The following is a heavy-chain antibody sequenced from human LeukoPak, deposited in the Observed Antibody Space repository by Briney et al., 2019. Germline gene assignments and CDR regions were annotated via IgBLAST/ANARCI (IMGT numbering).Heavy chain of an antibody. V-gene: IGHV1-2*02. D-gene: IGHD2-2*01. CDR3: ALSRTSCPRCLDV. CDR2: INANSGGT. Sequence: GASVKVSCKASGYTFTGYYMHWVRQAPGQGLEWMGWINANSGGTNYAQKFQGRVTMTRDTSISTAYMELSRLKSDDTAVYYCALSRTSCPRCLDVWGKGTTVIVSS. J-gene: IGHJ6*04. CDR1: GYTFTGYY.